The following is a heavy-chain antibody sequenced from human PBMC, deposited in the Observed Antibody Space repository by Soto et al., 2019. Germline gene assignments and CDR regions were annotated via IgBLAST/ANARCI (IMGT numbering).Heavy chain of an antibody. Sequence: QVQLVQSGAEVIKPGASVKISCKASGSSFTNNYINWVRQAPGQGLEWVGLINPSGASTTYAQNFQGRVTMTRDTSTRKVYMELSSLRSDDTSVYYCARVYGRVKNDDFWSGYYDYWGQGTQVTVSS. CDR3: ARVYGRVKNDDFWSGYYDY. CDR1: GSSFTNNY. V-gene: IGHV1-46*01. CDR2: INPSGAST. D-gene: IGHD3-3*01. J-gene: IGHJ4*02.